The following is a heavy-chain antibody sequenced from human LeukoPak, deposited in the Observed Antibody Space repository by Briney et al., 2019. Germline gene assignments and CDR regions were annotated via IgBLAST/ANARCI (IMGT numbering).Heavy chain of an antibody. CDR2: IWYDGSNK. J-gene: IGHJ4*02. V-gene: IGHV3-33*01. CDR3: ARDRPMYSTSWYGNDY. Sequence: GGSLRLSCAASGFTLSSYGMHWVRQAPGKGLEWVAVIWYDGSNKYYADSVKGRFTISRDNSKNTLYLQMNSLKAEDTAVYYCARDRPMYSTSWYGNDYWGQGILVTVSS. CDR1: GFTLSSYG. D-gene: IGHD6-13*01.